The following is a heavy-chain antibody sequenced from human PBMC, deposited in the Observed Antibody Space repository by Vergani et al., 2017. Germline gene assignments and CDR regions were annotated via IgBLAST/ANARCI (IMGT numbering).Heavy chain of an antibody. Sequence: QLQLQESGPGLVKPSETLSLTCTVSGGSISSSSYYWGWIRQPPGKGLEWIGSIYYSGSTYYNPSLKSRVTISVDTSKNQFSLKLSSVTAADTAVYYCAILQYDFWSFYYTGIGWFDPWGQGTLVTVSS. CDR3: AILQYDFWSFYYTGIGWFDP. D-gene: IGHD3-3*01. CDR2: IYYSGST. CDR1: GGSISSSSYY. J-gene: IGHJ5*02. V-gene: IGHV4-39*01.